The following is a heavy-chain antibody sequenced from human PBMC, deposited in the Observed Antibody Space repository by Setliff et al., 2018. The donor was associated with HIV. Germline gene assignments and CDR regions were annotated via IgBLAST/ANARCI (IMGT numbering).Heavy chain of an antibody. Sequence: SVMVSCKASGFTFNHYALSWVRQAPGQRPEWMGGTIPMSDIPNYAQNFQGRVTITADHSTTTTYMELSSLSSEDTAVYYCVRVGPWYYGRSGYLASWDYWGQGTQVTVAS. J-gene: IGHJ4*02. D-gene: IGHD3-22*01. V-gene: IGHV1-69*10. CDR1: GFTFNHYA. CDR2: TIPMSDIP. CDR3: VRVGPWYYGRSGYLASWDY.